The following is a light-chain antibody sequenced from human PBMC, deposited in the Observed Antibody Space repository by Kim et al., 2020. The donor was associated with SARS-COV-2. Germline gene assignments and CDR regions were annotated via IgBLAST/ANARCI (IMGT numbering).Light chain of an antibody. J-gene: IGLJ2*01. CDR1: SIDVGGYNY. Sequence: QSFTISCTGTSIDVGGYNYVSWYQQHPGKAPNLMIYDVSNRPSGVSNRFSGSKSGNTASLTISGLQAEDEADYYCSSYTSSSTLVVFGGGTQLTVL. CDR3: SSYTSSSTLVV. CDR2: DVS. V-gene: IGLV2-14*03.